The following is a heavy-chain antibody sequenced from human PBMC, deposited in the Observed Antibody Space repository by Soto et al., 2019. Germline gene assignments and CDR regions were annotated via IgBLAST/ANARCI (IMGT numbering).Heavy chain of an antibody. Sequence: GGSLRLSCAASGFTFSDYYMSWICQAPGKGLEWVSYISSSSSYTNYADSVKGRFTIPRDNAKNSLYLQMNSLRAEDTAVYYCASVIAAAGSNWFDPWGQGTLVTVSS. CDR3: ASVIAAAGSNWFDP. D-gene: IGHD6-13*01. J-gene: IGHJ5*02. CDR2: ISSSSSYT. V-gene: IGHV3-11*06. CDR1: GFTFSDYY.